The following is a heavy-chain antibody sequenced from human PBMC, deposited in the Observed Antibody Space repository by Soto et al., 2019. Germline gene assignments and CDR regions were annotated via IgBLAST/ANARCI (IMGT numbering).Heavy chain of an antibody. Sequence: GASVKVSCTASGYTFTGYYMHWVRQAPGQGLEWMGWINPNSGGTNYAQKFQGWVTMTRDTSISTAYMELSRLRSDDTAVYYCARSDCISTSCYAGSLDYWGQGTLVTVSS. CDR2: INPNSGGT. V-gene: IGHV1-2*04. J-gene: IGHJ4*02. D-gene: IGHD2-2*01. CDR3: ARSDCISTSCYAGSLDY. CDR1: GYTFTGYY.